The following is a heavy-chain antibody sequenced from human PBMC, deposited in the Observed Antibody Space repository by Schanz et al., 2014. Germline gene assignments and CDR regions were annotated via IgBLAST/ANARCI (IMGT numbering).Heavy chain of an antibody. D-gene: IGHD3-22*01. CDR3: AKDPSHGDYDYYFDY. Sequence: VQLVESGGGVVQPGGSLRLSCAASGFTFNSYAMTWVRQAPGKGLEWVSAISGSGGSTYYADSVKGRFTISRDNSKNTLYLQMNSLRAEDTAVYYCAKDPSHGDYDYYFDYWGQGTLVTVSS. CDR1: GFTFNSYA. J-gene: IGHJ4*02. V-gene: IGHV3-23*04. CDR2: ISGSGGST.